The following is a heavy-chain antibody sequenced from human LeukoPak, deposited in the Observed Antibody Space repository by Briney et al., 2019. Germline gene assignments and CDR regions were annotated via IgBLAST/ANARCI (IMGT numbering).Heavy chain of an antibody. Sequence: SETLSLTCAVYGGSFSGYYWSWIRQPPGKGLEWIGEINHSGSTNYNPSLKSRVTISVDTSKNQFSLKLSSVTAADTAVYYCARAVGREWLFPWGQGTLVTVSS. CDR2: INHSGST. CDR3: ARAVGREWLFP. CDR1: GGSFSGYY. J-gene: IGHJ5*02. V-gene: IGHV4-34*01. D-gene: IGHD3-3*01.